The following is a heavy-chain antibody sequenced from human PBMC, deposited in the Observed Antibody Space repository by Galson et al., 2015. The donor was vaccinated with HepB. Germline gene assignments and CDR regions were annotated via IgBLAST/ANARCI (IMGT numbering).Heavy chain of an antibody. J-gene: IGHJ6*02. Sequence: SVKVSCKASGYTFTSYGISWVRQAPGQGLEWMGWISAYNGNTNYAQKLQGRVTMTTDTSTSTAYMELRSLRSDDTAVYYCARDIYGSLVATITVYYYYGMDVWGQGTTVTVSS. CDR1: GYTFTSYG. V-gene: IGHV1-18*01. D-gene: IGHD5-12*01. CDR2: ISAYNGNT. CDR3: ARDIYGSLVATITVYYYYGMDV.